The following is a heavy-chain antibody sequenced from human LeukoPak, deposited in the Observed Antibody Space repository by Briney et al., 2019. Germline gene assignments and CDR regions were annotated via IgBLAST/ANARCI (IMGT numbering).Heavy chain of an antibody. Sequence: PSETLTLTCTVSGDVISTGFHYWGCIRQPPGKGLEWIGTIYYTESAYYNPSLKSRVTISVDTSRYHFSMKLTSVTAADTAVYYCARLDSDYGGMKIDYWGQGILVTVSS. CDR2: IYYTESA. CDR1: GDVISTGFHY. J-gene: IGHJ4*02. CDR3: ARLDSDYGGMKIDY. V-gene: IGHV4-39*02. D-gene: IGHD4-23*01.